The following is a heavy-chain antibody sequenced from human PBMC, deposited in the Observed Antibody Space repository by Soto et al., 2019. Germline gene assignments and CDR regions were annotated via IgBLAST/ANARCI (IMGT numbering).Heavy chain of an antibody. Sequence: PGGSLRLSCAASGFTFSSYSMNWVRQAPGKGLECVSYISSSSSTIYYADSVKGRFTISRDNAKNSLYPQMNSLRDEDTAVYYCASVLLWFGELPAPDRFDPWGQGTLVTVYS. D-gene: IGHD3-10*01. V-gene: IGHV3-48*02. CDR3: ASVLLWFGELPAPDRFDP. CDR2: ISSSSSTI. J-gene: IGHJ5*02. CDR1: GFTFSSYS.